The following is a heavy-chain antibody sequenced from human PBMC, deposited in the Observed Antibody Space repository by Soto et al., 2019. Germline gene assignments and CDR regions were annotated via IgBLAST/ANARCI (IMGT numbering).Heavy chain of an antibody. CDR2: IYYSGST. D-gene: IGHD3-22*01. V-gene: IGHV4-61*01. Sequence: SDTLSLTCPVSGVSVSSGSYYWNWIRQPPGKGLEWIGYIYYSGSTYYNPSLESRVTISVDTSKNQFSLKLSSVTAADTAMYYCAGEVADSGYPIHWGQGTLVTVSS. CDR1: GVSVSSGSYY. CDR3: AGEVADSGYPIH. J-gene: IGHJ4*02.